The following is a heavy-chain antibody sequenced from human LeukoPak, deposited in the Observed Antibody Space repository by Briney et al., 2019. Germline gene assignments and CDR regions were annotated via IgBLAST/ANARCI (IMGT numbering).Heavy chain of an antibody. CDR1: GGSFSGYC. D-gene: IGHD6-6*01. CDR3: ARGPSSSDYYYYMDV. V-gene: IGHV4-34*01. J-gene: IGHJ6*03. CDR2: INHSGST. Sequence: SETLSLTCAVYGGSFSGYCWSWIRQPPGKGLEWIGEINHSGSTNYNPSLKSRVTISVDTSKNQFSLKLSSVTAADTAVYYCARGPSSSDYYYYMDVWGKGTTVTVSS.